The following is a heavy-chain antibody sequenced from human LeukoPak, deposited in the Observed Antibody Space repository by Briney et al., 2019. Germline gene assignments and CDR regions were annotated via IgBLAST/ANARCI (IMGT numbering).Heavy chain of an antibody. CDR1: GGSISRYY. J-gene: IGHJ2*01. D-gene: IGHD3-22*01. V-gene: IGHV4-59*01. CDR3: WRSGYYDSSGYDNWYLYL. CDR2: FRYSGST. Sequence: SETLSLTCTVSGGSISRYYWSWIRQSPGKGLEWIGFFRYSGSTNYKPYLKSRVTISVDTSKNQFSLRLISVPAADPAADYCWRSGYYDSSGYDNWYLYLWGRGTLVTVSS.